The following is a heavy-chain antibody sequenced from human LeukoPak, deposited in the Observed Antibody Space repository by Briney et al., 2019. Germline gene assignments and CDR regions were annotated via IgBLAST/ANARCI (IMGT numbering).Heavy chain of an antibody. CDR1: GGTFSSYA. CDR2: IIPIFGTA. CDR3: ASLLYGTYGVDV. Sequence: SVKVSCKASGGTFSSYAISWVRQAPGQGLEWMGGIIPIFGTANYAQKFQGRVTITADESTSTAYMELSSLRSEDTAVYYCASLLYGTYGVDVWGKGTTVTVSS. D-gene: IGHD1-14*01. J-gene: IGHJ6*04. V-gene: IGHV1-69*01.